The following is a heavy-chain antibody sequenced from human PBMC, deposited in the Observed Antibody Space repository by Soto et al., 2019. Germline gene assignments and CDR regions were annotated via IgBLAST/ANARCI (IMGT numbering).Heavy chain of an antibody. CDR3: AKDLRSGYYGSGSKGLYYYGMDV. CDR1: GFTFSSYG. V-gene: IGHV3-30*18. J-gene: IGHJ6*02. Sequence: GGSLRLSCAASGFTFSSYGMHWVRQAPGKGLEWVAVISYDGSNKYYADSVKGRFTISRDNSKNTLYLQMNSLRAEDTAVYYCAKDLRSGYYGSGSKGLYYYGMDVWGQGTTVTVSS. D-gene: IGHD3-10*01. CDR2: ISYDGSNK.